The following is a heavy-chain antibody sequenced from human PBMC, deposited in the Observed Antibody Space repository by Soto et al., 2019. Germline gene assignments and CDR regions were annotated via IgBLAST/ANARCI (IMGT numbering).Heavy chain of an antibody. D-gene: IGHD3-3*01. CDR3: ARVAMETYHHMRSGSTSSALDV. V-gene: IGHV4-59*13. J-gene: IGHJ6*02. Sequence: SETLSLTCKVSGGSMRGYSWSWIRQTPGEGLEWIGYVSHSGRTDYSPSLKNRVTISLDMSKNHFALHVNSVDPADTAVYYCARVAMETYHHMRSGSTSSALDVWGQGTTVTVCS. CDR2: VSHSGRT. CDR1: GGSMRGYS.